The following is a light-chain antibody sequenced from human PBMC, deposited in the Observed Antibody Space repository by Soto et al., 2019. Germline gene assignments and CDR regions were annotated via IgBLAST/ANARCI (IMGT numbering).Light chain of an antibody. Sequence: DIQMTQSPSTLSASVGDRVTITCRASQSISSWLAWYQQKPGKAPKLLIYDASSLESGVPSMFSGRGSGTEFTLNISSLQPDDFATYYCQQYNSYPYTFGQGTKLEIK. CDR1: QSISSW. J-gene: IGKJ2*01. CDR2: DAS. CDR3: QQYNSYPYT. V-gene: IGKV1-5*01.